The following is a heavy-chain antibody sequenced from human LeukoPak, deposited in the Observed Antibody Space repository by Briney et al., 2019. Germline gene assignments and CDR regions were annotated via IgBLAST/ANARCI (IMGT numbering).Heavy chain of an antibody. CDR1: GYTFTSYG. Sequence: GASVKVSCKASGYTFTSYGISWVRQAPGQGLEWMGWISAYNGNTNYAQKLQGRVTMTTDTSTSTAYMEMRSLRSDDTAVYYCARDRVHYYDSSGYYYHPFDYWGQGTLVTVSS. J-gene: IGHJ4*02. CDR2: ISAYNGNT. V-gene: IGHV1-18*01. CDR3: ARDRVHYYDSSGYYYHPFDY. D-gene: IGHD3-22*01.